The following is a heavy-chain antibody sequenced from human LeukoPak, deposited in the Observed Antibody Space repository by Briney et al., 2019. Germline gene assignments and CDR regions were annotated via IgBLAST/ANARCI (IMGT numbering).Heavy chain of an antibody. V-gene: IGHV3-73*01. D-gene: IGHD3-10*01. J-gene: IGHJ4*02. CDR1: GFTFSGSA. Sequence: PGGSLRLSCAASGFTFSGSAMHWVRQASGKGLEWVGRIRSKANNYATAYAASVEGRFTVSRDDSKNTAYLRMNSLKTEDTAMYYCTSHYGSGGYYQIYWGQGTLVTVSS. CDR2: IRSKANNYAT. CDR3: TSHYGSGGYYQIY.